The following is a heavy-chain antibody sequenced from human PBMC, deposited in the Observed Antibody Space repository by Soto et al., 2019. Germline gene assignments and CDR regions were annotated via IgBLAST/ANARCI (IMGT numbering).Heavy chain of an antibody. V-gene: IGHV1-8*01. J-gene: IGHJ6*02. CDR1: GYTFTSYD. D-gene: IGHD6-19*01. Sequence: QVQLVQSGAEVKKPGASVKVSCKASGYTFTSYDINWVRQATGQGLEWMGWMNPNSGNTGYAQKFQGRVTMTRNTSISTAYMELSSLRSEDTAVYYCASGGYSSGWDLLYYYYGMDVWGQGTTVTVSS. CDR3: ASGGYSSGWDLLYYYYGMDV. CDR2: MNPNSGNT.